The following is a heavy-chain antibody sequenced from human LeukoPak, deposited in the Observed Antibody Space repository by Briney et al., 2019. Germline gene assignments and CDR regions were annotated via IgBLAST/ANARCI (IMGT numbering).Heavy chain of an antibody. Sequence: SETLSLTCAVSGGSINSNYWNWIREPPGKGLEWIGHIYYSGSTNYSPSLNSRVTISLDTSKNQFSLEMRSVTAADTAVYYCARHIVGTYGMDVWGQGTSVTVSS. J-gene: IGHJ6*02. CDR2: IYYSGST. CDR3: ARHIVGTYGMDV. CDR1: GGSINSNY. V-gene: IGHV4-59*01. D-gene: IGHD2-21*01.